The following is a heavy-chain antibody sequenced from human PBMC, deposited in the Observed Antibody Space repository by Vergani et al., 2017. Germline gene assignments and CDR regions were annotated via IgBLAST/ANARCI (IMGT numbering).Heavy chain of an antibody. CDR2: ISSSGSTI. CDR1: GFNFSDYY. D-gene: IGHD3-16*01. J-gene: IGHJ6*02. V-gene: IGHV3-11*01. Sequence: QVQLVEYGGGLVKPGGSLRLSCAASGFNFSDYYMSWIRQAPGKGLEWFSYISSSGSTIYYEDSVKGRFTISRDNAKNSLYLQMNSLRAEDTAVYYCARDPLISFGMDVWGQGTTVTVSS. CDR3: ARDPLISFGMDV.